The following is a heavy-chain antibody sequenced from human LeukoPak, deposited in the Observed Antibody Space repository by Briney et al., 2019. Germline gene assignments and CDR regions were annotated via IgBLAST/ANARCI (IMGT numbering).Heavy chain of an antibody. CDR3: AADTSGYRIFNY. CDR1: GGSISRGGYC. J-gene: IGHJ4*02. Sequence: SQTLSLTCTVSGGSISRGGYCCSWIRQHPGKGLEWIGYIDYSGSTFYNPSLKSRLTMSIDTSKNQFSLKLSSVTAADTAVYYCAADTSGYRIFNYWGQGTLVTVSS. CDR2: IDYSGST. V-gene: IGHV4-31*03. D-gene: IGHD3-22*01.